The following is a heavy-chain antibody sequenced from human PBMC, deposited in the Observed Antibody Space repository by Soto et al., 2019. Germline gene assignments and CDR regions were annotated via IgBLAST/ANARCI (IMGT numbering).Heavy chain of an antibody. D-gene: IGHD3-3*01. V-gene: IGHV4-39*01. CDR2: IYYSVYT. J-gene: IGHJ1*01. Sequence: PSETLSLTCTVSGDSIRDSSYYWGWIHHPPGQGLEWIGTIYYSVYTYYNMSLKGRVTISVDTSKNHFSLMLTSVTAADTALYVCARHGRFSLIAQNYCEQWGLGTMFTISP. CDR1: GDSIRDSSYY. CDR3: ARHGRFSLIAQNYCEQ.